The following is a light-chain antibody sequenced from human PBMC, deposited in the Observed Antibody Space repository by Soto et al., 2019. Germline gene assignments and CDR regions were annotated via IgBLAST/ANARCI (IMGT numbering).Light chain of an antibody. CDR3: QQYNNWPPST. Sequence: EFVLTQSPGTLSLSPGERVTLSCRASQSVSSNLAWYQQKPGQAPRLLISGASTRVTGIPARFSGSGSGTDFTLTISSLQSEDSAVYYCQQYNNWPPSTFGQGTKVDIK. CDR2: GAS. CDR1: QSVSSN. J-gene: IGKJ1*01. V-gene: IGKV3-15*01.